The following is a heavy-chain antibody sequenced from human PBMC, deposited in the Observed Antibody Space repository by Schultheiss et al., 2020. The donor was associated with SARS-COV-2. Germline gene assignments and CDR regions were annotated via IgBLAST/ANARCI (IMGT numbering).Heavy chain of an antibody. Sequence: ASVKVSCKASGGTFSSYAISWVRQAPGQGLEWMGWMNPNSGNTGYAQKLQGRVTMTTDTSTSTAYMELSSLRSEDTAVYYCARWGTSSSWYTRRKYNWFDPWGQGTLVTVSS. CDR2: MNPNSGNT. J-gene: IGHJ5*02. CDR1: GGTFSSYA. V-gene: IGHV1-8*02. CDR3: ARWGTSSSWYTRRKYNWFDP. D-gene: IGHD6-13*01.